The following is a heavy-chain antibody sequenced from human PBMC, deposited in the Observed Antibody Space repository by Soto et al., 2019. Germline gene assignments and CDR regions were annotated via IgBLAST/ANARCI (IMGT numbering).Heavy chain of an antibody. CDR3: TRPTYSSSSERVYYYYGMDV. CDR1: GFTFSGSA. D-gene: IGHD6-6*01. J-gene: IGHJ6*02. V-gene: IGHV3-73*01. CDR2: IRSKANSYAT. Sequence: PGGSLRLSCAASGFTFSGSAMHWVRQASGKGLECVGRIRSKANSYATAYAASVKGRFTISRDDSKNTAYLQMNSLKTEDTAVYYCTRPTYSSSSERVYYYYGMDVWGQGTTVTVSS.